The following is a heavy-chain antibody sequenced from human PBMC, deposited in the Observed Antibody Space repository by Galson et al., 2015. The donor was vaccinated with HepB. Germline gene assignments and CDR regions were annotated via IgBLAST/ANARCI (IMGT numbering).Heavy chain of an antibody. Sequence: PALVKPTQTLTLTCTFSGFSLSTSGMCVSWIRQPPGKALEWLALIDWDDDKYYSTSLKTRLSISKDTSKNQVVLTVTNMDPVDTATYYCARVYSGSYFSWFDPWGQGTLVTVSS. CDR3: ARVYSGSYFSWFDP. CDR1: GFSLSTSGMC. CDR2: IDWDDDK. V-gene: IGHV2-70*01. J-gene: IGHJ5*02. D-gene: IGHD1-26*01.